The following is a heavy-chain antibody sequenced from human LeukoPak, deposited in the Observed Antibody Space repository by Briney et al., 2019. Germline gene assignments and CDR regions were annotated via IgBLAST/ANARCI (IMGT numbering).Heavy chain of an antibody. CDR3: AAIVANAFDI. CDR1: GFTFTISA. CDR2: IVVGSGNT. V-gene: IGHV1-58*01. J-gene: IGHJ3*02. Sequence: SVRVSFKGSGFTFTISAVQWVRQARGQRGERIGWIVVGSGNTNYAQKFQERVTITRDMSTSTAYMELSSLRSEDTAVYYCAAIVANAFDIWGQGTMVTVSS. D-gene: IGHD3-22*01.